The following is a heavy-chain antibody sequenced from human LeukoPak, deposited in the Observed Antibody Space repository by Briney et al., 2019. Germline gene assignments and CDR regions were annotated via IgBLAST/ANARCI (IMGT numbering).Heavy chain of an antibody. J-gene: IGHJ4*02. D-gene: IGHD3-22*01. V-gene: IGHV3-11*06. Sequence: GGSLRPSCAASGFTFSDYYMSWIRQAPGKGLEWVSYISSSSSYANYADSVKGRFTISRDNAKNSLYLQMNSLRAEDTAVYYCARQMIVVVTPAFDYWGQGTLVTVSS. CDR3: ARQMIVVVTPAFDY. CDR2: ISSSSSYA. CDR1: GFTFSDYY.